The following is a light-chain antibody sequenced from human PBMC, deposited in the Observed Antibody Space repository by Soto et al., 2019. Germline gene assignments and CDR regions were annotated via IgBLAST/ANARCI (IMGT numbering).Light chain of an antibody. J-gene: IGKJ1*01. Sequence: EIVLTQSPGTLSLSPGERATLSCRASQSVNNNYLGWYQQKPGQAPRLLIYGASSRATGIPERFSGSGSGTDFTLTISSLEPEDFAVYYCQQYGSSPRTFGQGTKVEIK. CDR3: QQYGSSPRT. CDR2: GAS. V-gene: IGKV3-20*01. CDR1: QSVNNNY.